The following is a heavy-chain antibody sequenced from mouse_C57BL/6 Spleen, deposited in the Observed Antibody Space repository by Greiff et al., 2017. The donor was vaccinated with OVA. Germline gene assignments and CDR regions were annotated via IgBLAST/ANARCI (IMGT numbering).Heavy chain of an antibody. CDR1: GYAFSSSW. CDR2: IYPGDGDT. V-gene: IGHV1-82*01. D-gene: IGHD2-3*01. CDR3: ASDGYYAMDY. Sequence: VKLQQSGPELVKPGASVKISCKASGYAFSSSWMNWVKQRPGKGLEWIGRIYPGDGDTKYNGKFKVKATLTAAKSSSTAYMQLSSLTAEDSAVYFCASDGYYAMDYWGQGTSVTVSS. J-gene: IGHJ4*01.